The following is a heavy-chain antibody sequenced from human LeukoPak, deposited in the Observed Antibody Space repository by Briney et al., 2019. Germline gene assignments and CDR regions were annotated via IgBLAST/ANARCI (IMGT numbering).Heavy chain of an antibody. CDR2: ISGSGGST. Sequence: GGSLRLSCAVSEFTFNSYAMSWVRQAPGKGLEWVSAISGSGGSTYYADSVRGRFTISRDNSKNALYLQMNSLRAEDTAIYYCAKGSGSGSDHNWFDSWGQGTLVTVSS. J-gene: IGHJ5*01. V-gene: IGHV3-23*01. D-gene: IGHD3-10*01. CDR1: EFTFNSYA. CDR3: AKGSGSGSDHNWFDS.